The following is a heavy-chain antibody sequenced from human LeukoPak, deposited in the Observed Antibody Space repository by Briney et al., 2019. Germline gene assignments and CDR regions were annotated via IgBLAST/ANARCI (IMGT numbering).Heavy chain of an antibody. V-gene: IGHV3-48*02. D-gene: IGHD3-3*01. CDR2: IGGSGVAT. CDR3: ARGGQSADNWFDP. J-gene: IGHJ5*02. Sequence: GGSLRLSCAASGFTFNIYGMNWVRQAPGKGLEWVAYIGGSGVATYYTDFVRGRFTISRDNARNSLYPQMNSLRDEDTAIYYCARGGQSADNWFDPWGQGILVTVSS. CDR1: GFTFNIYG.